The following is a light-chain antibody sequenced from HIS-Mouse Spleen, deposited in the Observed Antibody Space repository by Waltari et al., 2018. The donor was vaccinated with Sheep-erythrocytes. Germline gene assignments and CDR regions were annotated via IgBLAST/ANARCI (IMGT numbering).Light chain of an antibody. CDR2: EGS. CDR3: CSYAGSSTPWV. J-gene: IGLJ3*02. V-gene: IGLV2-23*01. Sequence: QSALTQPASVSGSPGQSVTISCTGTSSDVGSYTLVSWYQQHPGKAPKLMIYEGSKRPSVVSNRFSGSKSGNTASLTISGLQAEDEADYYCCSYAGSSTPWVFGGGTKLTVL. CDR1: SSDVGSYTL.